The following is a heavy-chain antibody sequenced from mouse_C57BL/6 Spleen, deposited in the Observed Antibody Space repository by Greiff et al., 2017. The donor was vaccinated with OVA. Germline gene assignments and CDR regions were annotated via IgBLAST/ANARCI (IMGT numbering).Heavy chain of an antibody. V-gene: IGHV1-47*01. Sequence: VQLVESGAELVKPGASVKMSCKASGFTFTTYSIEWMKQNPGKSLEWIGTFHPYNDDTKYNEKFKGKGTLTVEKSSSPVYLELSRLTADDSAVYDCAGSCSSWEGWGKGTTLTVSS. J-gene: IGHJ2*01. CDR3: AGSCSSWEG. D-gene: IGHD1-1*01. CDR2: FHPYNDDT. CDR1: GFTFTTYS.